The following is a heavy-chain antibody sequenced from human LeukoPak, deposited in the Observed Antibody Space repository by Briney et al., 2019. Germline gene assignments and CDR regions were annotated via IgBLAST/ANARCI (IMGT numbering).Heavy chain of an antibody. CDR1: RGSISGAY. Sequence: SDTPSLTCTVSRGSISGAYWTWIRQSPGGGLEWVGYIHDSGRTDYNPSLGSRITISMDTSRSQFSLRLTSVTAADTAVYYCARAQWLPIDCYNEWGPGTVVAVSS. J-gene: IGHJ3*01. V-gene: IGHV4-59*07. D-gene: IGHD6-19*01. CDR3: ARAQWLPIDCYNE. CDR2: IHDSGRT.